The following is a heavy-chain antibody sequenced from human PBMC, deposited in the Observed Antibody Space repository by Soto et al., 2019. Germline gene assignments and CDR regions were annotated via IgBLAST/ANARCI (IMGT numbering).Heavy chain of an antibody. V-gene: IGHV2-5*02. Sequence: QITLKESGPTLVKPTQTLTLTCTFSGFSLSTSGVGVGWIRQPPGKALEWLALIYWDDDKRYSPSLKSRLTITKDTSKNQVVLTMTNMDPVDTATYYCAHRRPNYYDSSGYYQGYFQHWGQGTLVTVSS. J-gene: IGHJ1*01. CDR2: IYWDDDK. CDR3: AHRRPNYYDSSGYYQGYFQH. CDR1: GFSLSTSGVG. D-gene: IGHD3-22*01.